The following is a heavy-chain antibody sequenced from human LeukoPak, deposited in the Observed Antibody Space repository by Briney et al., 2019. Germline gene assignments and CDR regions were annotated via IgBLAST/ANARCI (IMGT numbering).Heavy chain of an antibody. J-gene: IGHJ5*02. CDR2: INPNSGGT. CDR1: GYTFTDYY. Sequence: ASVKVSCKASGYTFTDYYMHWVRQAPGQGLEWMGWINPNSGGTNYAQKFQGRVTMTRDTSISTAYMELSRLRSDDTAVYYCARGWYSSSWYERNWFDPWGQGTLVTVSS. CDR3: ARGWYSSSWYERNWFDP. V-gene: IGHV1-2*02. D-gene: IGHD6-13*01.